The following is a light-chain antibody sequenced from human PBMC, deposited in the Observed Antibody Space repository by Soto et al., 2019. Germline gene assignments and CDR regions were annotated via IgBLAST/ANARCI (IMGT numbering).Light chain of an antibody. CDR2: GAS. CDR3: QQYGSSGT. CDR1: QSVSSN. V-gene: IGKV3-20*01. Sequence: EIVLRQSPDTLSLSPGERATLSCRASQSVSSNLAWYQQKPGQAPRLLIYGASTRATGIPDRFSGGGSGTDFTLTISRLEPEDFAVYYCQQYGSSGTFGQGTKVDI. J-gene: IGKJ1*01.